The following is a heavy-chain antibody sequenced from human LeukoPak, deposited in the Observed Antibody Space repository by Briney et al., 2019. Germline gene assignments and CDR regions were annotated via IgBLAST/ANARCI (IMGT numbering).Heavy chain of an antibody. J-gene: IGHJ5*02. CDR1: GYTFTGYY. V-gene: IGHV1-2*02. CDR3: ARGGYSSSSPRANWFDP. Sequence: ALVKVSCKASGYTFTGYYMHWVRQAPGQGLEWMGWINPNSGGTNYAQKFQGRVTMTRDTSISTAYMELSRLRSDDTAVYYCARGGYSSSSPRANWFDPWGQGTLVTVSS. CDR2: INPNSGGT. D-gene: IGHD6-6*01.